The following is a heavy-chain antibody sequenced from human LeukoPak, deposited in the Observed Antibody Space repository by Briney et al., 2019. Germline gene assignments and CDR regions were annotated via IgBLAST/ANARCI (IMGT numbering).Heavy chain of an antibody. CDR3: AKHLGLGLWDYFDY. J-gene: IGHJ4*02. Sequence: GGSLRLSCAASGFTFSNFGMSWVRQAPGKGLEWVSTISDGGGSTCYAGSVKGRFTISRDNSKDTLYLQMNSLRAEDTAVYFCAKHLGLGLWDYFDYWGQGTLVTVSS. D-gene: IGHD4/OR15-4a*01. CDR1: GFTFSNFG. CDR2: ISDGGGST. V-gene: IGHV3-23*01.